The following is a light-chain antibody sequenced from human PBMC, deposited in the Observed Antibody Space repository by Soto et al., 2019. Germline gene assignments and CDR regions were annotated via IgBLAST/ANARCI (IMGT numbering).Light chain of an antibody. CDR3: SSYSSSNTYV. CDR2: DVS. V-gene: IGLV2-14*01. CDR1: SSDVGGYNF. Sequence: QYVLTQPASVSASPGQTSTISCTGTSSDVGGYNFVSWYQQHPGKAPKLMIYDVSNRPSGVSGHFSGSKYGNTASLTISGLQAEDEADYYCSSYSSSNTYVFGTGTKVTVL. J-gene: IGLJ1*01.